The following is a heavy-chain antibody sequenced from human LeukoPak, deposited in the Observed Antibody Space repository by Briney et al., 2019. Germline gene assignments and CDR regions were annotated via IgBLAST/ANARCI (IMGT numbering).Heavy chain of an antibody. D-gene: IGHD3-9*01. V-gene: IGHV3-23*01. CDR2: ISGSGGST. CDR3: AKTSSYDILTGYSRWFDP. J-gene: IGHJ5*02. Sequence: GGSLRLSCAASGFTFSNYAMSWVRQAPGKGLEWVSAISGSGGSTYYADSVKGRFTISRDNSKNTLYLQMNSLRAEDTAVYYCAKTSSYDILTGYSRWFDPWGQGTLVTVSS. CDR1: GFTFSNYA.